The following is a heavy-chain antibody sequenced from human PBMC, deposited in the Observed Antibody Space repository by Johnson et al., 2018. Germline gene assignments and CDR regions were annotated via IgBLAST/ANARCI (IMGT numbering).Heavy chain of an antibody. V-gene: IGHV4-59*01. Sequence: QVQLQESGPGLVKPSETLSLTCTVSGASISSYYWSWIRQPPGKGLEWIGYVYYSGSTNYNPSLKSRVTKTVDTSKNQFSLKLSSVTAADTAVYYCARDRFPKGQLDRNYYYGMDVWGQGTTVTVSS. J-gene: IGHJ6*02. CDR3: ARDRFPKGQLDRNYYYGMDV. CDR1: GASISSYY. CDR2: VYYSGST. D-gene: IGHD6-6*01.